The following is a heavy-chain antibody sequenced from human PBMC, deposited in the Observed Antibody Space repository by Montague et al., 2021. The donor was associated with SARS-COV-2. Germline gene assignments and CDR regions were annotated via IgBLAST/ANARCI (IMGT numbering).Heavy chain of an antibody. CDR3: AKGYYYDTSGYLHPFDY. CDR1: GFTFRGYG. CDR2: ITGSGGST. D-gene: IGHD3-22*01. J-gene: IGHJ4*02. Sequence: SLRLSCAASGFTFRGYGMSWVRQAPGKGLEWVSGITGSGGSTYYADSVKGRSTISRDNSKNTLYLQMNSLRAEDTAVYYCAKGYYYDTSGYLHPFDYWGQGTLVTVSS. V-gene: IGHV3-23*01.